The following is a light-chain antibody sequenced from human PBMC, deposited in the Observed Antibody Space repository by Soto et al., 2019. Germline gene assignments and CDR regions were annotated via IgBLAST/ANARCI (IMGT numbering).Light chain of an antibody. V-gene: IGLV2-14*03. J-gene: IGLJ2*01. CDR3: ASYTSARIRV. CDR2: DVS. Sequence: QAVLTQPASVSASPGQPITISCTGTSSDIGAYNSVSWYQQHPGKAPQLMIYDVSYRPSGISSRFSGSKSGNTASLTISGLRADDDADYYCASYTSARIRVFGGGTKLTVL. CDR1: SSDIGAYNS.